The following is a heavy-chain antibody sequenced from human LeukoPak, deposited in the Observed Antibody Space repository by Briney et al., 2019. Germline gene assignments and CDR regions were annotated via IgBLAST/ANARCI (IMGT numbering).Heavy chain of an antibody. CDR1: GFSFSDFY. CDR2: IGTRSNPI. D-gene: IGHD1-26*01. CDR3: TREARGSGRDFDY. V-gene: IGHV3-11*01. Sequence: GGSLRLSCAASGFSFSDFYMSWIRQAPGMGLEWISYIGTRSNPIYYADSVKGRFTISRDDAKNSLYLQMNSLRDEDTAVYFCTREARGSGRDFDYWGQGILVTVSS. J-gene: IGHJ4*02.